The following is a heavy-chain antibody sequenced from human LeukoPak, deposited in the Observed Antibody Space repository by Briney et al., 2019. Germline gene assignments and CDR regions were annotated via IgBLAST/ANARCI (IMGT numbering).Heavy chain of an antibody. J-gene: IGHJ4*02. V-gene: IGHV3-21*01. D-gene: IGHD5-18*01. CDR2: ISSSSSYI. CDR3: ARGGYSYGYTLYYFDY. Sequence: GGSLRLSCAASGFTFSIYAMSWVRQAPGKGLEWVSSISSSSSYIYYADSVKGRFTISRDNAKNSLYLQMNSLRAEDTAVYYCARGGYSYGYTLYYFDYWGQGTLVTVSS. CDR1: GFTFSIYA.